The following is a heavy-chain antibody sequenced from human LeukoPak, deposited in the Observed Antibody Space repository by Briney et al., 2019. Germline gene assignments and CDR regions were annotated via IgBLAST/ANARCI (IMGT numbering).Heavy chain of an antibody. J-gene: IGHJ6*03. CDR2: INHSGST. CDR3: ARDRPRAVYYSNYMDV. V-gene: IGHV4-34*01. Sequence: PSETLSLTCAVYGGSFSGYYWSWIRQPPGKGLEWIGEINHSGSTNYNPSLKSRVTISVDTSKNQFSLKLSSVTAADTAIYYCARDRPRAVYYSNYMDVWGKGTTVTVSS. CDR1: GGSFSGYY.